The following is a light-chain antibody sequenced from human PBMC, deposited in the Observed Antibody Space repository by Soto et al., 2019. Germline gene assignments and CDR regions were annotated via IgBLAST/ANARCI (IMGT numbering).Light chain of an antibody. V-gene: IGKV3-15*01. J-gene: IGKJ2*01. CDR1: QSISTI. Sequence: EIVLTQSPATLSVSSGERATLSCRASQSISTILAGYHQRPAQAPRRLMNGASTRAAGIPARFSGSGSGTEFTLTISSLQSEDVAVYYCQQYSKWPRTFGQGTKLEIK. CDR3: QQYSKWPRT. CDR2: GAS.